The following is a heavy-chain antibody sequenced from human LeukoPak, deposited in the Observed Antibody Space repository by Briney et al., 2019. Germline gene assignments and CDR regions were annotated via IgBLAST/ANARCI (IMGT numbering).Heavy chain of an antibody. J-gene: IGHJ5*02. CDR1: GFTFSSYG. V-gene: IGHV3-30*18. CDR2: ISYDGSNK. Sequence: GGSLRLSCAASGFTFSSYGMHWVRQAPGKGLEWVAVISYDGSNKYYADSVKGRFTISRDNSKNTLYLQMNSLRAEDTAVYYCAKDSGSGSYYPDWFDPWGQGTLVTVSS. D-gene: IGHD1-26*01. CDR3: AKDSGSGSYYPDWFDP.